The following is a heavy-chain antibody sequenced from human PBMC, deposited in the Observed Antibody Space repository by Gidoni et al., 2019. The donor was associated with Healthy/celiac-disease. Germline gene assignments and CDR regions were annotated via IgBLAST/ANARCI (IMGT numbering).Heavy chain of an antibody. Sequence: QVQLVQSGAEVKKPGASVKVSCKASGYTFTGYYMHWVRQAPGQGLEWMGWINPNSGGTNYAQKFQGRVTMTRDTSISTAYMELSRLRSDDTAVYYCARVRVGATKFRHFDYWGQGTLVTVSS. D-gene: IGHD1-26*01. V-gene: IGHV1-2*02. CDR1: GYTFTGYY. CDR2: INPNSGGT. CDR3: ARVRVGATKFRHFDY. J-gene: IGHJ4*02.